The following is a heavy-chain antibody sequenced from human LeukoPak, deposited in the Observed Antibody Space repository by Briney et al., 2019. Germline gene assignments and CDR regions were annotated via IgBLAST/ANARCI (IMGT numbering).Heavy chain of an antibody. CDR3: ARHLDIVVVPAAPGDAFDI. V-gene: IGHV4-39*01. CDR2: INHSGST. D-gene: IGHD2-2*03. CDR1: GGSVSSNNHY. Sequence: PSQTLSLTCSVSGGSVSSNNHYWTWIRQPPGKGLEWIGEINHSGSTNYNPSLKSRVTISVDTSKNQFSLKLSSVTAADTAVYYCARHLDIVVVPAAPGDAFDIWGQGTMVTVSS. J-gene: IGHJ3*02.